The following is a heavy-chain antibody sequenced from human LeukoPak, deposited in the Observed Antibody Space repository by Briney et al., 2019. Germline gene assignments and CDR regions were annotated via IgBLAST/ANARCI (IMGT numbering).Heavy chain of an antibody. J-gene: IGHJ4*02. CDR2: IYTSGST. CDR1: GGSISSGSYY. CDR3: ARSRRGYSYIDY. D-gene: IGHD5-18*01. Sequence: ASETLSLTCTVSGGSISSGSYYWSWIRQPAGKGLEWIGRIYTSGSTNYNPSLKSRVTISVDTSKNQFSLKLSSVTAADTAVYYCARSRRGYSYIDYWGQGSLVTVSS. V-gene: IGHV4-61*02.